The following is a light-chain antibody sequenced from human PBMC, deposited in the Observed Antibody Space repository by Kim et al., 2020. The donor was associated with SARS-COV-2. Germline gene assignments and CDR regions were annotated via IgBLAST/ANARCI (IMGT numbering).Light chain of an antibody. CDR1: QSVGKS. CDR3: QQYSKWPYT. CDR2: CAF. J-gene: IGKJ2*01. V-gene: IGKV3-15*01. Sequence: DIVMTQSPATLSVSPGGRATLSCRASQSVGKSLAGYQQIRGRAPRLLMYCAFTRATGVPASFSGSGSGTDFTLTISSLQSEDFAVYFCQQYSKWPYTFGKGTKLEI.